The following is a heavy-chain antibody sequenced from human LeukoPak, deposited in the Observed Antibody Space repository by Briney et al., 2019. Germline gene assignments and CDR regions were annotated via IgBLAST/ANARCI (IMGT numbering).Heavy chain of an antibody. Sequence: ASVKVSCQASGYTFTGYYMHWVRQAPGQGLEWMGWNNPNSGGTNYAQKFQGRVTMTRDTSISTAYMELSRLRSDDTAVYYCARDRDSSSSFMFDPWGQGTLVTVSS. CDR2: NNPNSGGT. D-gene: IGHD6-6*01. CDR3: ARDRDSSSSFMFDP. CDR1: GYTFTGYY. V-gene: IGHV1-2*02. J-gene: IGHJ5*02.